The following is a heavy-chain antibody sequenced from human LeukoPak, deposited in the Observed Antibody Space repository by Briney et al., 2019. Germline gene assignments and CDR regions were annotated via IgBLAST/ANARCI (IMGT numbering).Heavy chain of an antibody. V-gene: IGHV3-33*01. J-gene: IGHJ6*02. CDR2: IWYDGSNK. CDR1: GFTFSSYG. Sequence: PGGSLRLSCAASGFTFSSYGMHWVRQAPGKGLEWVAVIWYDGSNKYYADSVKGRFTISRDNSTNTLYLQMNSLRAEDTAVYYCAGGAAWLHDYYYGMDVWGQGTTVTVSS. D-gene: IGHD5-12*01. CDR3: AGGAAWLHDYYYGMDV.